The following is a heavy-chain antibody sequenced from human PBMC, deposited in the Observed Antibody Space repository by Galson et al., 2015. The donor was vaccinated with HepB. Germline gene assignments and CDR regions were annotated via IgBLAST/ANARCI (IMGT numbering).Heavy chain of an antibody. Sequence: SLRLSCAASGFTFSSYAMSWVRQAPGKGLEWVSVISGSGGSTYYADSVKGRFTISRDNSKNTLYLQMNSLRAEDTAVYYCAKDRYCSSTSCYTGGFDYWGQGTLVTVSS. J-gene: IGHJ4*02. D-gene: IGHD2-2*02. V-gene: IGHV3-23*01. CDR3: AKDRYCSSTSCYTGGFDY. CDR2: ISGSGGST. CDR1: GFTFSSYA.